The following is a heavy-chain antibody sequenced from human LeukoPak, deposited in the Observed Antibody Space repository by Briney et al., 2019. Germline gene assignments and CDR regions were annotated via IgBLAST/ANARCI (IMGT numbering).Heavy chain of an antibody. CDR3: ARDGRHSSSWPKQKYSYYMDV. Sequence: GGSLRLSCAASGFNFNSYNMNWVRQAPGKGLEWVSFISSSSDYIYYADSVKGRFTISRDNAKISLFLQMNSLRAEDTAMYYCARDGRHSSSWPKQKYSYYMDVWGKGTTVTVSS. CDR1: GFNFNSYN. D-gene: IGHD6-13*01. CDR2: ISSSSDYI. V-gene: IGHV3-21*01. J-gene: IGHJ6*03.